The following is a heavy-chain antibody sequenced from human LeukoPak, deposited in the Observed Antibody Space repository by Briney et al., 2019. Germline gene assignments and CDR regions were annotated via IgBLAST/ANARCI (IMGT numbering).Heavy chain of an antibody. CDR2: IYRSGST. V-gene: IGHV4-38-2*02. CDR3: ARVGLGSYYYGMDV. J-gene: IGHJ6*02. CDR1: GYSISSGYY. Sequence: SETLSLTCTVSGYSISSGYYWGWIRQPPGKGLEWIGSIYRSGSTYYNPTLKSRGTISVDTSKNQFSLKLSFVTAADTAVYYCARVGLGSYYYGMDVWGQGTTVTVSS. D-gene: IGHD7-27*01.